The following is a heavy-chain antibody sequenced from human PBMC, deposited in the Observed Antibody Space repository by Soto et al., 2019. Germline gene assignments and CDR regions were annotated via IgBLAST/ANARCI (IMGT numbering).Heavy chain of an antibody. CDR2: IIPIFGTA. CDR3: ARGDSSSFFSSGYGMDV. Sequence: GASVKVSCKASGGTFSSYAISWVRQAPGQGLEWMGGIIPIFGTANYAQKFQGRVTITADESTSTAYMELSSLRSEDTAVYYCARGDSSSFFSSGYGMDVWGQGTTVTVSS. D-gene: IGHD6-13*01. J-gene: IGHJ6*02. CDR1: GGTFSSYA. V-gene: IGHV1-69*13.